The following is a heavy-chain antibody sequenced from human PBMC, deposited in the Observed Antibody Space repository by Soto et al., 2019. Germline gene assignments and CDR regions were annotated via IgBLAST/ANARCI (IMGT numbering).Heavy chain of an antibody. CDR2: IYPDDSDT. CDR1: RYSFRSYW. D-gene: IGHD6-6*01. Sequence: GESLKISCKASRYSFRSYWIGWVRQMPGRGLEWMGSIYPDDSDTRYSPSFRGQVTISADKSLSIAYLQWNSLRASDTAVYYCARVGISSSDAFDIWGQGTMVTVS. J-gene: IGHJ3*02. V-gene: IGHV5-51*01. CDR3: ARVGISSSDAFDI.